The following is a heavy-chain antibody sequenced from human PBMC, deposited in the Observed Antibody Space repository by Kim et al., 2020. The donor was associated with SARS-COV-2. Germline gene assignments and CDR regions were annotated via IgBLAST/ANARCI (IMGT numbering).Heavy chain of an antibody. CDR2: IYNLGST. J-gene: IGHJ2*01. CDR3: VRRGFVDYWYFDL. D-gene: IGHD2-21*01. Sequence: SETLSLTCTISGDSFSGSYYWSWVRQPPGKGLEWIGDIYNLGSTNYNPSLESRVTILGDMSKNRFSLKLSSVTPADTAVYYCVRRGFVDYWYFDLWGRGSQVTVSS. V-gene: IGHV4-59*01. CDR1: GDSFSGSYY.